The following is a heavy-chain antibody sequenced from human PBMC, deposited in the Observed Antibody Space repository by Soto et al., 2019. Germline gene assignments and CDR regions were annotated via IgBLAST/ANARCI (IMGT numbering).Heavy chain of an antibody. Sequence: ASVKVSCKVSGYTLTELSMHWVRQAPGKGLEWMGGFDPEDGETIYAQKFQGRVTMTEDTSTDTAYMELSSLRSEDTAVYYCATYLYNWNYQGPRIGYWFDPWGQGTLVTVSS. CDR3: ATYLYNWNYQGPRIGYWFDP. J-gene: IGHJ5*02. V-gene: IGHV1-24*01. CDR1: GYTLTELS. CDR2: FDPEDGET. D-gene: IGHD1-7*01.